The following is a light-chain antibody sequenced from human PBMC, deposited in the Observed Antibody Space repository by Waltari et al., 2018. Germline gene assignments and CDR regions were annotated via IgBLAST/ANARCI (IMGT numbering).Light chain of an antibody. J-gene: IGLJ1*01. CDR3: SSYTSRSISWV. Sequence: QSALTQPASVSGSPGQSITISCTGTSSDVGGYNYVSWYQQHPGKDPKLMIYEVTNRPSGISSRFSGSKSGNTAALTISGLQAEDEADYYCSSYTSRSISWVFGTGTKVTVL. V-gene: IGLV2-14*01. CDR1: SSDVGGYNY. CDR2: EVT.